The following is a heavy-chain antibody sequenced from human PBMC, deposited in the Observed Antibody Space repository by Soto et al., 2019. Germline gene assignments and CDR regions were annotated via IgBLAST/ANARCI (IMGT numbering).Heavy chain of an antibody. CDR2: IYHSGST. CDR3: ARHRYSYGVYYFDY. CDR1: GGSISSGGYS. D-gene: IGHD5-18*01. J-gene: IGHJ4*02. V-gene: IGHV4-30-2*01. Sequence: PSETLSLTCAVSGGSISSGGYSWSWIRQPPGKGLEWIGYIYHSGSTYYNPSLKSRVTISVDTSKNQFSLKLSSVTAADTAVYYCARHRYSYGVYYFDYWGQGTLVTV.